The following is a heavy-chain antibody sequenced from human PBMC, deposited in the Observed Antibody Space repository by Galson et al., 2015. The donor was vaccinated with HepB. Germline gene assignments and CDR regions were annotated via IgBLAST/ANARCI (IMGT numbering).Heavy chain of an antibody. D-gene: IGHD3-10*01. CDR3: ARDDQEILFGVYAFDI. V-gene: IGHV3-33*01. Sequence: SLRLSCAASGFTFSSYGMHWVRQAPGKGLEWAAVIWYDGSNKYYADSVKGRFTISRDNSKNTPYLQMNSLRAEDTAVYYCARDDQEILFGVYAFDIWGQGTMVTVSS. J-gene: IGHJ3*02. CDR1: GFTFSSYG. CDR2: IWYDGSNK.